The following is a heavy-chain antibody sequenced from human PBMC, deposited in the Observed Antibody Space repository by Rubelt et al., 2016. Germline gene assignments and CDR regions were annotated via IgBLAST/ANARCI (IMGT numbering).Heavy chain of an antibody. CDR3: ARVGQWLVRDY. CDR2: GGT. D-gene: IGHD6-19*01. V-gene: IGHV4-31*02. Sequence: GGTYYNPSLKSRVTISVDTSKNQFSLKLSSVTAADTAVYYCARVGQWLVRDYWGQGTLVTVSS. J-gene: IGHJ4*02.